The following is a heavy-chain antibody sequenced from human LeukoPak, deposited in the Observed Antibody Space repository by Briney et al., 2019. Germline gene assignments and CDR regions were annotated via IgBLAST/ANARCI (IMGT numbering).Heavy chain of an antibody. D-gene: IGHD5-12*01. Sequence: GASVKVSCKASGYTFTNYEINWVRQPTGQGLEWMGWMNPKSGNTAYAQKFQGRGSMTWDTSIGTAYLELSSLTSDDTAVYYCAKAAIMAPMNADWFDPWGQGTLVTVSS. CDR1: GYTFTNYE. CDR3: AKAAIMAPMNADWFDP. J-gene: IGHJ5*02. V-gene: IGHV1-8*01. CDR2: MNPKSGNT.